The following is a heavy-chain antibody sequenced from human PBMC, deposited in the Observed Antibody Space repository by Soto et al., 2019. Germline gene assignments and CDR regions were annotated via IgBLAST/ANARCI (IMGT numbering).Heavy chain of an antibody. CDR1: VGSISSYY. Sequence: PSETLSLTCTVSVGSISSYYWSWIRQPPGKGLEWIGYIYYSGSTNYNPSLKSRVTISVDTSKNQFSLKLSSVTAADTAVYYCARDSGTTFLHYYGMDVWGQGTTVTVSS. V-gene: IGHV4-59*01. CDR3: ARDSGTTFLHYYGMDV. D-gene: IGHD1-7*01. CDR2: IYYSGST. J-gene: IGHJ6*02.